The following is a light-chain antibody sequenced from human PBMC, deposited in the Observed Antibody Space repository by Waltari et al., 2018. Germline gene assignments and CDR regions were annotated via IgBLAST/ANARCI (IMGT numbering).Light chain of an antibody. Sequence: QSALTQPASVSGSPGQSITISCTGTSSDIGRYNYVSWYQQHPGKALKLIIYAVNNRPSGISDRFSGSKSANTASLTISGLQVEDEADYFCSSYTSTTTPFVFGSGTKVTVL. J-gene: IGLJ1*01. CDR2: AVN. V-gene: IGLV2-14*03. CDR3: SSYTSTTTPFV. CDR1: SSDIGRYNY.